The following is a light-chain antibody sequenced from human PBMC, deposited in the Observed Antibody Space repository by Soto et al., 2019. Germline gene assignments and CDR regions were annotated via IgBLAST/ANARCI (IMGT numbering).Light chain of an antibody. J-gene: IGKJ1*01. CDR3: QQSYSIPWT. Sequence: IQMTRSPSSLSASVVDRVTITCRESQSISSYLNWYPQKPGKAPKLLIYAASSLQSGVPSRFSGSGSGTDFTLTISSLQPEDYATYYWQQSYSIPWTFGQGTKVEIK. CDR1: QSISSY. V-gene: IGKV1-39*01. CDR2: AAS.